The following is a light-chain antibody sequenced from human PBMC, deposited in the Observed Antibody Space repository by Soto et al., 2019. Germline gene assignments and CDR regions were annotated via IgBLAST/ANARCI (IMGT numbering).Light chain of an antibody. J-gene: IGKJ1*01. CDR1: QSISSW. V-gene: IGKV1-5*01. Sequence: DIQMTQSPSTLSASVGNRVTITCRASQSISSWLAWYQQKPGKAPKLLIYDASGLESGVPSRFSGSGSGTEFTLTISSLQPDDFATYYCQQYNSYPTFGQGTKV. CDR2: DAS. CDR3: QQYNSYPT.